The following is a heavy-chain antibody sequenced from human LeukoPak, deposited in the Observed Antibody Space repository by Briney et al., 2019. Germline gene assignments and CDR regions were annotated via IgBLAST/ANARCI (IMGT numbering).Heavy chain of an antibody. CDR1: GFTFSSYG. V-gene: IGHV3-30*02. J-gene: IGHJ4*02. Sequence: GGSLRLSCAASGFTFSSYGMHWVRQAPGKGLEWVAFIRYDGSNKYYADSVKGRFTISRDNSKNTLYLQMNSLRAEDTAVYYCATQTPLRYFDWLLSFDYWGQGTLVTASS. CDR3: ATQTPLRYFDWLLSFDY. CDR2: IRYDGSNK. D-gene: IGHD3-9*01.